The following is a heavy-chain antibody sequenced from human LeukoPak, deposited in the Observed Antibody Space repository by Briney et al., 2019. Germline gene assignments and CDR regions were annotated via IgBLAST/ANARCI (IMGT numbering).Heavy chain of an antibody. Sequence: PGGSLRLSCAASGFSFSLYSMNWVRQAPGKGLEWVSTISRNRNYIYYAGSVKGRFAISRDDARNSLFLHMNSLRAEDSAVYFCTRHLSAGLPGGFDSWGQGNLVSVSS. V-gene: IGHV3-21*06. CDR2: ISRNRNYI. CDR3: TRHLSAGLPGGFDS. CDR1: GFSFSLYS. D-gene: IGHD3-10*01. J-gene: IGHJ4*02.